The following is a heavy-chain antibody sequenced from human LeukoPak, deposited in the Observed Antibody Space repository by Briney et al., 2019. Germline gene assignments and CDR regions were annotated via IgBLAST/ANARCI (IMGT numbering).Heavy chain of an antibody. CDR3: ASTNFGTLAGTHFDY. CDR1: GFTFSSYS. Sequence: GGSLRLSCAASGFTFSSYSMNWVRQAPGKGLEWASYISSSSTLIYYAGSVKGRFTISRDNAKNSLYLQMNSLRPEDTAMYYCASTNFGTLAGTHFDYWGQGTLVTVSS. D-gene: IGHD6-19*01. J-gene: IGHJ4*02. CDR2: ISSSSTLI. V-gene: IGHV3-48*01.